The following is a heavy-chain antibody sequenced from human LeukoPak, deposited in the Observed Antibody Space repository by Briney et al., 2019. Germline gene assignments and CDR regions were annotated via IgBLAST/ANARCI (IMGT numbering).Heavy chain of an antibody. Sequence: SETLSLTCTVSGGSISSYYWSWIRQPPGKGLEWIGYIYYSGSTNYNPSLKSRVTISVDTSKNQFSLKLNSVTAEDTAVYYRARDRINYGMDVWGQGTTVTVSS. D-gene: IGHD2-15*01. V-gene: IGHV4-59*01. CDR1: GGSISSYY. CDR2: IYYSGST. J-gene: IGHJ6*02. CDR3: ARDRINYGMDV.